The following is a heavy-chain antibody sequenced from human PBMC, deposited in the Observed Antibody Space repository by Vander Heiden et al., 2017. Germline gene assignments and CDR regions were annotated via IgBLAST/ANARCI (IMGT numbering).Heavy chain of an antibody. V-gene: IGHV3-43*01. CDR2: VSWNGGRT. D-gene: IGHD5-18*01. CDR1: GFTFDDYT. Sequence: EVLLAESGGVVVQPGGSLRLSCAGSGFTFDDYTMPWVRQGPGKGLEWVSLVSWNGGRTSYLDSVKGRFTISRDNSRNSLYLQMNSLRIEDSGLYYCAKEGLGAYNDGRYIHYLDSWGQGTLVTVSS. J-gene: IGHJ4*02. CDR3: AKEGLGAYNDGRYIHYLDS.